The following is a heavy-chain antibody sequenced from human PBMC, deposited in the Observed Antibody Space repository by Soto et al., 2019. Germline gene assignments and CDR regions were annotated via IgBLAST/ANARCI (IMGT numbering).Heavy chain of an antibody. D-gene: IGHD3-3*01. CDR1: GFTFSSYS. CDR3: ARDPAPYYDFWSGYFSYFDY. V-gene: IGHV3-48*01. CDR2: ISSSSSTI. Sequence: GGSLRLSCAASGFTFSSYSMNWVRQAPGKGLEWVSYISSSSSTIYYADSVKGRFTISRDNAKNSLYLQMNSLRAEDTAVYYCARDPAPYYDFWSGYFSYFDYWGQGTLVTVSS. J-gene: IGHJ4*02.